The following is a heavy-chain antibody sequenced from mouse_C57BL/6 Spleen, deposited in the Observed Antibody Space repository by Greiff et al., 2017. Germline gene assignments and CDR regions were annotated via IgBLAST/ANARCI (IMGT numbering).Heavy chain of an antibody. V-gene: IGHV14-4*01. CDR3: TIPLITTNAMDY. CDR2: IDPENGDT. J-gene: IGHJ4*01. Sequence: EVQLQQSGAELVRPGASVKLSCTASGFNIKDDYMHWVKQRPEQGLEWIGWIDPENGDTEYASKFQGKATITADTSSNTAYLQLSSLTSEDTAVYYCTIPLITTNAMDYWGQGTSVTVSS. D-gene: IGHD1-1*01. CDR1: GFNIKDDY.